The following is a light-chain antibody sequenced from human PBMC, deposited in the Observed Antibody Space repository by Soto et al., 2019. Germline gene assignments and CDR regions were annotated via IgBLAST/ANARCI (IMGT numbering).Light chain of an antibody. CDR1: QSVRTSS. CDR2: GAS. J-gene: IGKJ1*01. V-gene: IGKV3-20*01. CDR3: QQYDSSSWT. Sequence: EIVLTQSPGTLSLSPGERATLPCRASQSVRTSSLVWYQQKPGQAPRLLIYGASSRATGIPDRFSGSGSGTDFTLTISRLEPEDFAVYYCQQYDSSSWTFGQGTKVEIK.